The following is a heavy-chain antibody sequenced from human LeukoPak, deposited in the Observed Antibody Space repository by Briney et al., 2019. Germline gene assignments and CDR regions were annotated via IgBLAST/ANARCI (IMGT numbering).Heavy chain of an antibody. V-gene: IGHV3-23*01. J-gene: IGHJ6*02. D-gene: IGHD4-23*01. CDR2: ISDSGGRT. Sequence: GGSLRLSCAASGFTFSNYAMSWVRQAPGKGLEWVSTISDSGGRTYYADSVKGRFTISRDNSKNTLYLQMNSLRAEDTALYYCARVNGGKGEYGMDVWGQGTTVTVSS. CDR3: ARVNGGKGEYGMDV. CDR1: GFTFSNYA.